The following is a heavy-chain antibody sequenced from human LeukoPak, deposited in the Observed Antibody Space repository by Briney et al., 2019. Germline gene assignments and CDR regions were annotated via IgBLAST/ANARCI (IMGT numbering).Heavy chain of an antibody. CDR1: GFTFDDYG. CDR2: INWNGGST. Sequence: PAGGSLRLSCAASGFTFDDYGMSWVRQAPGKGLEWVSGINWNGGSTGYADSVKGRFTISRDNSENTFYLQMNDLRVEDTAVYCCARVPVHASGYHLDLWGQGTLSPSPQ. CDR3: ARVPVHASGYHLDL. D-gene: IGHD5-18*01. J-gene: IGHJ4*02. V-gene: IGHV3-20*04.